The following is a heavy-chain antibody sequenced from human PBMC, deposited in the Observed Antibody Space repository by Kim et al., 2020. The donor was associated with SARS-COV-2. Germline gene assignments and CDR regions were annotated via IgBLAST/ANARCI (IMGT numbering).Heavy chain of an antibody. CDR2: IYYSGST. D-gene: IGHD2-21*01. CDR3: ARGIVVAPYGMDV. J-gene: IGHJ6*02. V-gene: IGHV4-59*01. Sequence: SETLSLTCTVSGGSISSYYWSWIRQPPGKGLEWIGYIYYSGSTNYNPSLKSRVTISVDTSKNQFSLKLSSVTAADTAVYYCARGIVVAPYGMDVWGQGTT. CDR1: GGSISSYY.